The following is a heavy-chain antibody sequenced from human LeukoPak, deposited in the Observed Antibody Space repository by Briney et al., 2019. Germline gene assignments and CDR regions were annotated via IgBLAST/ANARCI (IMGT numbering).Heavy chain of an antibody. D-gene: IGHD7-27*01. V-gene: IGHV4-4*02. Sequence: SETLSLTCGVSGGSITNTNWWSWVRQPPDQGLEGIGDIHLSGCTNYNPSLNSRVTLVLDTSKNPLSLHMTSLTVADTAVYYCSRENGDFSPFGYWGQGTLVTVPS. CDR1: GGSITNTNW. J-gene: IGHJ4*02. CDR3: SRENGDFSPFGY. CDR2: IHLSGCT.